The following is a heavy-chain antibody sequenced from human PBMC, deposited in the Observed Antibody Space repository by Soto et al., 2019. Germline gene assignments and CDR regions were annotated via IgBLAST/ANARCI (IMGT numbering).Heavy chain of an antibody. J-gene: IGHJ4*02. CDR1: GFTFSRYW. D-gene: IGHD4-17*01. V-gene: IGHV3-74*01. CDR3: ARLTTVTFPDFDY. CDR2: INSDGSST. Sequence: GSLRLSCAASGFTFSRYWMHWVRQAPGKGLVWVSRINSDGSSTTYADSVKGRFTISRDNAKNTLYLQMNSLRVEDTAVYYCARLTTVTFPDFDYWGQGTLVTVSS.